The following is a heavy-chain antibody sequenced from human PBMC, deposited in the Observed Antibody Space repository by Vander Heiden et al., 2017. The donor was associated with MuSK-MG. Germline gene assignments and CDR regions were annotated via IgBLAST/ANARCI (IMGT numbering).Heavy chain of an antibody. CDR2: INHSGST. D-gene: IGHD6-25*01. J-gene: IGHJ6*03. Sequence: QVQLQQWGAGLLKPSDTLSLTCAVYGGSLSGYHRGWIRQPPGKGLEWIGEINHSGSTNYNPSLKSRVTISVDTSKNQFSLKLSSVTAADTAVYYCARGVGRVAAPRIYYYYYMDVWGKGTTVTVSS. CDR3: ARGVGRVAAPRIYYYYYMDV. CDR1: GGSLSGYH. V-gene: IGHV4-34*01.